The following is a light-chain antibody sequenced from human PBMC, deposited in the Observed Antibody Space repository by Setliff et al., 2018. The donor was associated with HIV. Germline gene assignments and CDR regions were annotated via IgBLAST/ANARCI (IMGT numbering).Light chain of an antibody. V-gene: IGLV2-14*03. CDR3: SSYTSSTPLYV. CDR2: DVS. J-gene: IGLJ1*01. CDR1: SSDVGGYSF. Sequence: ALTQPASVSGSPGQSITISCAGASSDVGGYSFVSWYQQHPGKAPKLMIYDVSYRPSGVSDRFSGSKSGNTASLTISGLQAEDEADYYCSSYTSSTPLYVFGTGTKVTVL.